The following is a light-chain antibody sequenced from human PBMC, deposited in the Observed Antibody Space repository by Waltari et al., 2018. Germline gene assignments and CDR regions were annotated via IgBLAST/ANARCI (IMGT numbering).Light chain of an antibody. V-gene: IGLV2-23*01. J-gene: IGLJ1*01. Sequence: SALTQPASVSGSPGQSITISCTGTSTAAGNYHLCTWYQQHPGKAPKLMISAGSKRPSGVSNRFSGSKSGNTASLTISGLQAEDEADYYCCSYAGSSTYVFGTGTKVTVL. CDR2: AGS. CDR3: CSYAGSSTYV. CDR1: STAAGNYHL.